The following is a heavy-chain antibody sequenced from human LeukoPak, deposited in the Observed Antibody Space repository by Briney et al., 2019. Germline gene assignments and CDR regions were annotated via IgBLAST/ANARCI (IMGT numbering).Heavy chain of an antibody. CDR3: ARGFRSYRAGYYFDY. Sequence: ASVKVSCKASGYTFTDYYMHWVRQAPGQGLEWMGWINPNSGGTNYAQKFQGRVTMTRNTSISTAYMELSSLRSEDTAVYYCARGFRSYRAGYYFDYWGQGTLVTVSS. CDR1: GYTFTDYY. D-gene: IGHD1-26*01. J-gene: IGHJ4*02. V-gene: IGHV1-2*02. CDR2: INPNSGGT.